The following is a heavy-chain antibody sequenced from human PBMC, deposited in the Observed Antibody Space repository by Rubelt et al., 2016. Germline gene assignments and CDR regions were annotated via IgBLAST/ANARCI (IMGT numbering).Heavy chain of an antibody. D-gene: IGHD5-12*01. CDR1: GGSLSSSSYY. CDR2: IYYSGST. Sequence: QLQLQESGPGLVKPSETLSLTCTVSGGSLSSSSYYWSWIRQPPGKGLEWIGYIYYSGSTNYNPSLKSRVTISVDESKDQFSLKLSSVTAADTAVYYCARGRLYFDYWGQGTLVTVSS. V-gene: IGHV4-61*05. CDR3: ARGRLYFDY. J-gene: IGHJ4*02.